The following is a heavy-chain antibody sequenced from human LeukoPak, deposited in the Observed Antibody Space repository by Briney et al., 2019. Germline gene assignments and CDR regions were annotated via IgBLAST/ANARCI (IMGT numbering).Heavy chain of an antibody. CDR3: ARDRAKVIATLME. CDR2: ISTDGSST. CDR1: GFTFSIFW. J-gene: IGHJ4*02. V-gene: IGHV3-74*01. D-gene: IGHD2-21*01. Sequence: GGSLRLSCAASGFTFSIFWMHWVRQAPGKGLVWVSRISTDGSSTSYADSVKRRFTISRDNSRNTLYLQMNSLRAGDTAVYYCARDRAKVIATLMEWGQGTLVTVSS.